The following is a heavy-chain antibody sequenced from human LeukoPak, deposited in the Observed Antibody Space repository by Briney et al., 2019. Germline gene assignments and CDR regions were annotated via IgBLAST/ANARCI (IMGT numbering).Heavy chain of an antibody. CDR2: INPSGGST. J-gene: IGHJ4*02. Sequence: ASVKVSCKASGYTFTSYYLHWVRQAPGQGLEWMGIINPSGGSTTYAQKFQGRVTMTRDMSTNTVYMEMSSLTSEDTAVYYCASGFGELTPWGQGTLVTVSS. CDR3: ASGFGELTP. V-gene: IGHV1-46*01. CDR1: GYTFTSYY. D-gene: IGHD3-10*01.